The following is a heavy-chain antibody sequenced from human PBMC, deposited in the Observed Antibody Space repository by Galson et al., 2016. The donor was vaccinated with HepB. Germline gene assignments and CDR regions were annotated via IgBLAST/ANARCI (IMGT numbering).Heavy chain of an antibody. CDR1: GFSLSTSGVG. J-gene: IGHJ5*02. Sequence: PALVKPTQTLTLTCTFPGFSLSTSGVGVGWIRQPPGKALEWLALIYWDDDKRYSPSLKSRLTITKDTSKNQVVLTMTNMDPVDTATYYCAHIVGITIVRGVMAEANWFDPWGQGTLVTVSS. D-gene: IGHD3-10*01. V-gene: IGHV2-5*02. CDR3: AHIVGITIVRGVMAEANWFDP. CDR2: IYWDDDK.